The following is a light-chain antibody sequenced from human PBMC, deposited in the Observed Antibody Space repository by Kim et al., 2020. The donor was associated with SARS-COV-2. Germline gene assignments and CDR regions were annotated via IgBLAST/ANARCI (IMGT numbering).Light chain of an antibody. CDR2: NAS. V-gene: IGKV3-11*01. J-gene: IGKJ1*01. Sequence: EIVLTQSPATLSSSPGERVTHSCRASQNVRTYLTWYQQKADQAPRLLIYNASNRATGIPARFSGSGSGTDFTLTLSSLEPEDFAVYYCQLRSNWPPWTFGQGTKVDIK. CDR3: QLRSNWPPWT. CDR1: QNVRTY.